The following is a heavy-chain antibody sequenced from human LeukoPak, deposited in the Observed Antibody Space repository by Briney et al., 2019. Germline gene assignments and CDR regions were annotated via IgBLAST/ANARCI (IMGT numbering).Heavy chain of an antibody. V-gene: IGHV3-53*01. D-gene: IGHD2-2*01. CDR3: ARHQRYCSSTSCSSEWFDP. CDR2: IYSGGST. CDR1: GFTVSSNY. Sequence: GGSLRLSCAASGFTVSSNYMSWVRQAPGKGLEWVSVIYSGGSTYYADSVKGRFTISRDNSKNMLYLQMNSLRAEDTAVYYCARHQRYCSSTSCSSEWFDPWGQGTLVTVSS. J-gene: IGHJ5*02.